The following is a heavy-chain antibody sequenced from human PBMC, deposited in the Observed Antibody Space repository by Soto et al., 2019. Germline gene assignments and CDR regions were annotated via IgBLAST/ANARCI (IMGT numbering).Heavy chain of an antibody. CDR1: GFTFSSYS. J-gene: IGHJ4*02. CDR2: ISSSRSYI. D-gene: IGHD3-22*01. V-gene: IGHV3-21*01. CDR3: ARDQLYDSSGYYYRPFDY. Sequence: PGGSLTLSCAASGFTFSSYSMNWVRQAPGKGLEWISSISSSRSYIYYADSVKGRFTISRDNAKNSLYLQMNSLRAEDTAVYYCARDQLYDSSGYYYRPFDYWGQGTLVTVSS.